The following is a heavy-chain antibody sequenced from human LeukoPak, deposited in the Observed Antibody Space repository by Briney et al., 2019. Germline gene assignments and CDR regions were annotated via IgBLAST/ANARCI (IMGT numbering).Heavy chain of an antibody. CDR1: GFTFSSYG. CDR2: IWYDGSNK. Sequence: GGSLRLSCAASGFTFSSYGMHWVCQAPGKGLEWVAVIWYDGSNKYYADSVKGRFTISRDNSKNTLYLQMNSLRAEDTAVYYCARVGYCSSTSCYGHFDYWGQGTLVTVSS. CDR3: ARVGYCSSTSCYGHFDY. J-gene: IGHJ4*02. D-gene: IGHD2-2*01. V-gene: IGHV3-33*01.